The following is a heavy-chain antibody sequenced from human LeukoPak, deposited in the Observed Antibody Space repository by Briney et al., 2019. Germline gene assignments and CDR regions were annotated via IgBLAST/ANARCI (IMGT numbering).Heavy chain of an antibody. Sequence: GGSLRLSCAASGFTVSSNYMSWVRQAPGKGLEWVSVIYSGGSTYYADSVKGRFTISRDNSKNTLYLQMNSLRAEDTAVYYCARDTGVRLNYYYYGMDVWGQGTTVTVSS. CDR2: IYSGGST. J-gene: IGHJ6*02. V-gene: IGHV3-53*01. CDR3: ARDTGVRLNYYYYGMDV. CDR1: GFTVSSNY. D-gene: IGHD3-16*01.